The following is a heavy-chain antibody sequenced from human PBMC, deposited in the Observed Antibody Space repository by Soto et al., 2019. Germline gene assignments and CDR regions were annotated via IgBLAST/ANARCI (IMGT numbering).Heavy chain of an antibody. D-gene: IGHD3-22*01. CDR2: IYYSGST. V-gene: IGHV4-59*08. Sequence: SETLSLTCTVSGGSISSYYWSWIRQPPGKGLEWIGYIYYSGSTNYNPSIKSRVTISVDTPKNQFSWKLSSVTAADTAVYYCARLYYDSSGYYYFDYWGQGTLVTVSS. J-gene: IGHJ4*02. CDR3: ARLYYDSSGYYYFDY. CDR1: GGSISSYY.